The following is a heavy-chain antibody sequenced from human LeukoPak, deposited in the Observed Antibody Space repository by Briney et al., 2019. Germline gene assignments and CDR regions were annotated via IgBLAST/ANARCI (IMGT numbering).Heavy chain of an antibody. CDR2: ISYDGSKI. CDR1: GFTFSSYP. CDR3: ARESGWGLPHAFDF. Sequence: GGSLRLSCAASGFTFSSYPLHWVRQAPGRGLEWLTLISYDGSKIYYADSVKGRFTISRDNSKNTLYLQMNSLRAEDTAVYYCARESGWGLPHAFDFWGQGTMIIVSS. V-gene: IGHV3-30-3*01. J-gene: IGHJ3*01. D-gene: IGHD3-10*01.